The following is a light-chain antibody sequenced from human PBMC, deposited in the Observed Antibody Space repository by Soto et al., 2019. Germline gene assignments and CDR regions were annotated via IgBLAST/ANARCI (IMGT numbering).Light chain of an antibody. V-gene: IGKV1-39*01. Sequence: DIQMTQSPSSLSASVGDRVTITCRASQSISSYLNWYQQKPGKAPKRLFYAVSSLQSGVPSRFRGNGYATDFTLTISSLQPEDFATYYCQQSYSTPLTFGGGTKVEIK. CDR2: AVS. CDR3: QQSYSTPLT. J-gene: IGKJ4*01. CDR1: QSISSY.